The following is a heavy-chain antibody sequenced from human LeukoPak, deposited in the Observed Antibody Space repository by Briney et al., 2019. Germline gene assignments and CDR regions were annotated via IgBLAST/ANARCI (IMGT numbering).Heavy chain of an antibody. CDR2: IIPIFGTA. D-gene: IGHD3-3*01. V-gene: IGHV1-69*13. CDR3: ARVGIRFLEWLLHFDY. CDR1: GGTFSSYA. J-gene: IGHJ4*02. Sequence: ASVKVSCKASGGTFSSYAISWVRQAPGQGLEWMGGIIPIFGTANHAQKFQGRVTVTADESMSTAYMELSSLRSEDTAVYYCARVGIRFLEWLLHFDYWGQGTLVTVSS.